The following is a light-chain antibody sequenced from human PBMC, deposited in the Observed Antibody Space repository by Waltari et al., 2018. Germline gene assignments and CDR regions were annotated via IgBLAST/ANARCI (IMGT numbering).Light chain of an antibody. CDR3: AAWDDSLSGRV. CDR2: RNN. V-gene: IGLV1-47*01. Sequence: SCSGSRSNIGSNYVYWYQQLPGTAPKLLIYRNNQRPSGVPDRFSGSKSGTSASLAISGLRSEDEADYYCAAWDDSLSGRVFGGGTKLTVL. CDR1: RSNIGSNY. J-gene: IGLJ3*02.